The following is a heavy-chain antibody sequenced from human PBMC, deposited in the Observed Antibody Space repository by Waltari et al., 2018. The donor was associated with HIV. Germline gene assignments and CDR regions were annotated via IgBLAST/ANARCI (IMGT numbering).Heavy chain of an antibody. CDR3: ASRSNYYDSSGYYAFDI. CDR2: IYYSGST. V-gene: IGHV4-39*01. Sequence: QLQLQESGPGLVKPSETLSLTCPVSGGSISSSSYYWGWIRQPPGKGQEWIGSIYYSGSTYYNPSLKSRVTISVDTSKNQFSLKLSSVTAADTAVYYCASRSNYYDSSGYYAFDIWGQGTMVTVSS. CDR1: GGSISSSSYY. D-gene: IGHD3-22*01. J-gene: IGHJ3*02.